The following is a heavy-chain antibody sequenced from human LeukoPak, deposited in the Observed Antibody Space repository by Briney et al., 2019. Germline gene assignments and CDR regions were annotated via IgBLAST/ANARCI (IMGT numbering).Heavy chain of an antibody. CDR3: ARDLYYYDSSGYLAPGNFDY. CDR1: GGTFSSYA. D-gene: IGHD3-22*01. J-gene: IGHJ4*02. V-gene: IGHV1-69*04. CDR2: IIPILGIA. Sequence: ASVKVSCKASGGTFSSYAISWVRQAPGQGLEWMGRIIPILGIANYAQKFQGRVTITADKSTSTAYMELSSLRSEDTAVYYCARDLYYYDSSGYLAPGNFDYWGQGTLVTVSS.